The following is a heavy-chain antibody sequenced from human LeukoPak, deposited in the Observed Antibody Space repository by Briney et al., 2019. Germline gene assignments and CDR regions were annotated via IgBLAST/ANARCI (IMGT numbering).Heavy chain of an antibody. J-gene: IGHJ4*02. V-gene: IGHV3-9*01. Sequence: GGSLRLSCAGSGFIFNNYAMYWVRQPPGKGLEWVSGISWNSGSIGYADSVKGRFTISRDNAKNSLYLQMNSLRVEDTAFYYCAKDNRRHYTSGPNPDSLHWGQGALVTVSS. CDR2: ISWNSGSI. CDR3: AKDNRRHYTSGPNPDSLH. D-gene: IGHD6-19*01. CDR1: GFIFNNYA.